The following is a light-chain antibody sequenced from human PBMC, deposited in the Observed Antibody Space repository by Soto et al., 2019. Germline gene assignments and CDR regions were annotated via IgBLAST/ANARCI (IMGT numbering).Light chain of an antibody. V-gene: IGLV2-14*01. CDR2: DVS. Sequence: QSVLTQPASVSGSPGQSITISCTGISSDVGGYKYVSWYQQHPGKAPKLMIYDVSDRPSGVSNRFSGSTSGNTASLTISGLQAEDEADYYCSSYTSSSTLDVFGTGTKLTVL. CDR3: SSYTSSSTLDV. J-gene: IGLJ1*01. CDR1: SSDVGGYKY.